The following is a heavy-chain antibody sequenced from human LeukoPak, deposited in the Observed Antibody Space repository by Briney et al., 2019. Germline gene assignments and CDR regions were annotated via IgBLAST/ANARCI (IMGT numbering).Heavy chain of an antibody. CDR2: INHSGST. V-gene: IGHV4-34*01. CDR3: AREQIVLRYFDWLPGWFDP. J-gene: IGHJ5*02. D-gene: IGHD3-9*01. Sequence: SETLSLTCAVYGRSFSGYYWSWIRQPPGKGLEWIGEINHSGSTNYNPSLKSRVTISVDTSKNQFSLKLSSVTAADTAVYYCAREQIVLRYFDWLPGWFDPWGQGTLVTVSS. CDR1: GRSFSGYY.